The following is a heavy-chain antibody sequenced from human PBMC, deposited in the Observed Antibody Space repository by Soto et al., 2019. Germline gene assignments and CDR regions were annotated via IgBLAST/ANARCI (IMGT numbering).Heavy chain of an antibody. V-gene: IGHV4-34*02. Sequence: QVQLQQWGAGLLQPSETLSLKCAVYGGSFSGYYWTWIRQPPGRGPEWIGEVNHTGSTNYNPSLKRRVTISVDTSNNQVFLTLNTVIAAETAVYYCARGFGEDSSGYYPQGYGMDVWGQGTTVTVTS. J-gene: IGHJ6*02. D-gene: IGHD3-22*01. CDR2: VNHTGST. CDR1: GGSFSGYY. CDR3: ARGFGEDSSGYYPQGYGMDV.